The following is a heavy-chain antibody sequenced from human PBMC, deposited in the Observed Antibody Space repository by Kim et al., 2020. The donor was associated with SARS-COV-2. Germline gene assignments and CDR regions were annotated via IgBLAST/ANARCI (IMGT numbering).Heavy chain of an antibody. V-gene: IGHV3-9*01. D-gene: IGHD5-12*01. CDR3: AKGPGYRGLSAEYFQH. CDR2: ISWNSGSI. CDR1: GFTFGDYA. Sequence: GGSLRLSCAASGFTFGDYAMHWVRQAPGKGLEWVSGISWNSGSIGYADSVKGRFTISRDNAKNSLYLQMNSLRAEDTALYYCAKGPGYRGLSAEYFQHWGQGTLVTVSS. J-gene: IGHJ1*01.